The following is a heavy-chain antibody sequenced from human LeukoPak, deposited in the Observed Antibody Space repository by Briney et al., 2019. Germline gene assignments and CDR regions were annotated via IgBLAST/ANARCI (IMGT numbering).Heavy chain of an antibody. Sequence: TSETLSLTCSLSSGSIASYYWTWVRQTPQQGLEWIGYIFASGTSEYNPSLKSRVTIALDMSRNQFSLKMTSVTAADTAVYFCARRWGSSRGRLDSWGQGTLVTVS. D-gene: IGHD3-16*02. J-gene: IGHJ4*02. V-gene: IGHV4-4*09. CDR2: IFASGTS. CDR3: ARRWGSSRGRLDS. CDR1: SGSIASYY.